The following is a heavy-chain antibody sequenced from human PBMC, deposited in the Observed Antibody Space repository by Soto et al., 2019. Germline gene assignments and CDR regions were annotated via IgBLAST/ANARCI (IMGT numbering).Heavy chain of an antibody. CDR2: ISYDGSNK. Sequence: QVQLVESGGGVVQPGRSLRLSCAASGFTFSSYAMHWVRQAPGKGLEWVAVISYDGSNKYYADSVKGRFTISRDNSKNTLYLQMNSLRAEDTAVYYCARDAGTTVGDFDYWGQGTLVTVSS. CDR1: GFTFSSYA. D-gene: IGHD1-7*01. CDR3: ARDAGTTVGDFDY. V-gene: IGHV3-30-3*01. J-gene: IGHJ4*02.